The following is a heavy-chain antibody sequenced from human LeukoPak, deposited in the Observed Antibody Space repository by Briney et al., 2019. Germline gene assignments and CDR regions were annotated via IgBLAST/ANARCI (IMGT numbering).Heavy chain of an antibody. CDR2: INHSGST. CDR1: GGSFSGYY. Sequence: SETLSLTCAVYGGSFSGYYWSWIRQPPGKGLEWIGEINHSGSTNYNPSLKSRATISVDTSKNQFSLKLSSVTAADTAVYYCAKGSGYEAQYYYYMDVWGKGTTVTISS. D-gene: IGHD5-12*01. CDR3: AKGSGYEAQYYYYMDV. V-gene: IGHV4-34*01. J-gene: IGHJ6*03.